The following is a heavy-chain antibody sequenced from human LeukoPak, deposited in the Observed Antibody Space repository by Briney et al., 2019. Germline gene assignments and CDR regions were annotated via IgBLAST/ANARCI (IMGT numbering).Heavy chain of an antibody. D-gene: IGHD2-21*01. J-gene: IGHJ6*03. CDR3: AGGLWSYYYMDV. CDR1: GGSIGSHY. V-gene: IGHV4-59*11. Sequence: SETLPLTCTVSGGSIGSHYWSWIRQPPGKGLEWIGYIYYSGSTNYNPSLKSRVTISVDTSKNHFSLKLSSVTAADTAVYYCAGGLWSYYYMDVWGKGTTVTVSS. CDR2: IYYSGST.